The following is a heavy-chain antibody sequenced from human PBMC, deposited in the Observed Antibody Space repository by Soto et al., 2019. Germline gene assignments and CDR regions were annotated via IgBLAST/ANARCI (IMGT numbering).Heavy chain of an antibody. J-gene: IGHJ6*02. CDR2: YHSGGST. Sequence: QVQLQESCSGLVKPSQSLSLTCTVSGVSLNTADTWWSWIRQSPGKGLEFIGYYHSGGSTYYDAAFSSRVIISADTSNSQFALKLSSVTVADTAVYFCVRSRQMESGNDYGLDVWGQGTTVTVSS. D-gene: IGHD1-1*01. V-gene: IGHV4-30-4*01. CDR1: GVSLNTADTW. CDR3: VRSRQMESGNDYGLDV.